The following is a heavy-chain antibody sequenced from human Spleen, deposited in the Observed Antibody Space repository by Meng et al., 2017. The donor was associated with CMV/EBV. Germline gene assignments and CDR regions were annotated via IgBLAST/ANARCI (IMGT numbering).Heavy chain of an antibody. D-gene: IGHD6-19*01. Sequence: SVKVSCKASGGTFSSYAISWVRQAPGQGLEWMGGIIPIFGTANYAQKFQGRVTMTTDTSTSTAYMELRSLRSDDTAVYYCARDQLSSGWYSGDYWGQGTLVTVSS. CDR1: GGTFSSYA. V-gene: IGHV1-69*05. CDR2: IIPIFGTA. J-gene: IGHJ4*02. CDR3: ARDQLSSGWYSGDY.